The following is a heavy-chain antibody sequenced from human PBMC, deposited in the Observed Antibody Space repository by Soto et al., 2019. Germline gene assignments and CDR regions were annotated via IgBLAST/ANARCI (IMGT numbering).Heavy chain of an antibody. CDR2: IDPSDSSI. Sequence: PGESLKISCKASGYSFTSNWITWVRQKTGKGLEWMGRIDPSDSSINYSPTFQCHVTMSTDKSINTAYLQWSSLKASDTAMYYCAREGFGEGVAVGAGLDVWGQGTTVTVSS. CDR3: AREGFGEGVAVGAGLDV. D-gene: IGHD3-10*01. CDR1: GYSFTSNW. V-gene: IGHV5-10-1*01. J-gene: IGHJ6*02.